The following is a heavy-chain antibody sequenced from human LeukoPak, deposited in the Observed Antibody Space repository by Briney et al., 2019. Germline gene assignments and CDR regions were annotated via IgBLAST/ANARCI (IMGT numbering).Heavy chain of an antibody. V-gene: IGHV4-59*01. Sequence: SETLSLTCTVSGGSISSYYWSWIRQPPGKGLEWIGYIYYSGSTNYNPSLKSRVTISVDTSKNQFSLKLSSVTAADTAVYYCARVDDSSVIDYWGQGTLVTVSS. D-gene: IGHD3-22*01. CDR2: IYYSGST. CDR3: ARVDDSSVIDY. J-gene: IGHJ4*02. CDR1: GGSISSYY.